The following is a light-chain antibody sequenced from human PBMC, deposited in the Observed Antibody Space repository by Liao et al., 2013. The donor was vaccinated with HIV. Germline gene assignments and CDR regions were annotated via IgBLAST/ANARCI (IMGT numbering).Light chain of an antibody. CDR1: KLGDKY. Sequence: SYEVTQPPSVSVSPGQTATITCSGDKLGDKYACWYQQRPGHSPVMVIYQDSKRPSGIPERFSGSNSGDTATLTISGTQAMDEADYYCQAWDNRNAVFGGGTKLTVL. J-gene: IGLJ2*01. CDR2: QDS. CDR3: QAWDNRNAV. V-gene: IGLV3-1*01.